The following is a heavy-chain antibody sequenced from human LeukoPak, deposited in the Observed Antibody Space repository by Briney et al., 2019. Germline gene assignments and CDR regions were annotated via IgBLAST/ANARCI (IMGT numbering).Heavy chain of an antibody. Sequence: PSQTLSLTCTVSGGSISSGGYYWSWIRQHPGKGLEWIGYIYYSGSTYYNPSLKSRVTISVDTSKNQFSLKLSSVTAADTAVYYCARGLVVITLPDYWGQGTLVTVSS. CDR1: GGSISSGGYY. CDR3: ARGLVVITLPDY. CDR2: IYYSGST. D-gene: IGHD3-22*01. V-gene: IGHV4-31*03. J-gene: IGHJ4*02.